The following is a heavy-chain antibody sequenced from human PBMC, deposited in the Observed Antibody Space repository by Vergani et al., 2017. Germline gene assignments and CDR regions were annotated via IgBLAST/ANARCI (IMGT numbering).Heavy chain of an antibody. CDR1: GYTFTSYG. D-gene: IGHD3-16*01. CDR2: ISAYNGNT. Sequence: QVQLVQSGAEVKKPGASVKVSCKASGYTFTSYGISWVRQAPGQGLEWMGWISAYNGNTNYAQKLQGRVTMTTDTSTSTAYMELRSLRSDDTAVYYCATIWGGLRTNTMRYYYYGMDVWGQGTTVTVSS. CDR3: ATIWGGLRTNTMRYYYYGMDV. J-gene: IGHJ6*02. V-gene: IGHV1-18*01.